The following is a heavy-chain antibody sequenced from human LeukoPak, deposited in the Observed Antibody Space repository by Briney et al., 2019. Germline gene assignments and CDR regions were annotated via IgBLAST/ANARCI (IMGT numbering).Heavy chain of an antibody. CDR2: IKSKTDGGTT. J-gene: IGHJ4*02. CDR3: TTDSLTTVTGNFDY. CDR1: GFTFSNAW. V-gene: IGHV3-15*01. D-gene: IGHD4-11*01. Sequence: GGSLRLSCAASGFTFSNAWMSWVRQAPGKGLEWVGRIKSKTDGGTTDYAAPVKGRFTISRDDSKNTLYLQMNSLKTEDTAVYYCTTDSLTTVTGNFDYWGQGTLVTVSS.